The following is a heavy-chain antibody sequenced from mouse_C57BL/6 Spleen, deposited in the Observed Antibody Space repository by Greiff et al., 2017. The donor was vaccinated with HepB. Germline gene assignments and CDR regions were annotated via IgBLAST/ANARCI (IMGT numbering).Heavy chain of an antibody. J-gene: IGHJ2*01. CDR3: ARQGYGNYEEDY. Sequence: EVQGVESGGGLVQPGGSLKLSCAASGFTFSDYYMYWVRQTPEKRLEWVAYISNGGGSTYYPDTVKGRFTISRDNAKNTLYLQMSRLKSEDTAMYYCARQGYGNYEEDYWGQGTTLTVSS. CDR2: ISNGGGST. CDR1: GFTFSDYY. V-gene: IGHV5-12*01. D-gene: IGHD2-1*01.